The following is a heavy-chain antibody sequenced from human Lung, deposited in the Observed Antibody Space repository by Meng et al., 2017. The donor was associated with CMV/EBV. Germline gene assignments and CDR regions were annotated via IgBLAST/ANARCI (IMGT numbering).Heavy chain of an antibody. Sequence: GESLKTSCAAAGFTFSTYWMHWVRQVPGKGLVWVTRINSDGSGTTYADSVKGRFTISRDNAKNTLYLHMSSLRAEDTAMYYCVRGHSSGWYKFDSWGQGTLVTVSS. CDR1: GFTFSTYW. CDR3: VRGHSSGWYKFDS. V-gene: IGHV3-74*01. J-gene: IGHJ4*02. D-gene: IGHD6-19*01. CDR2: INSDGSGT.